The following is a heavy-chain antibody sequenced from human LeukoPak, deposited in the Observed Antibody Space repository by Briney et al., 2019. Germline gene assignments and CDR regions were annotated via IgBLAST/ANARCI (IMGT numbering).Heavy chain of an antibody. V-gene: IGHV3-23*01. CDR3: AKPLEY. CDR2: INAGRGST. Sequence: QSGGSLRLSCAASGFTFSNYAMSWVRQAPGKGLEWVSTINAGRGSTYYADSVKGRFTISRDNSKNTLYLQMNSLRAEDTAVYYCAKPLEYWGQGTLVTVSS. J-gene: IGHJ4*02. CDR1: GFTFSNYA.